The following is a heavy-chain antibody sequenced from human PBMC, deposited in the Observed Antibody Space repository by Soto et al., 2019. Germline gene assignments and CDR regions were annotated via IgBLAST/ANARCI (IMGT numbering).Heavy chain of an antibody. CDR2: IKSKTDGGTT. CDR1: GFTFSNAW. J-gene: IGHJ6*02. CDR3: TTDLGYYYGSGFYYRDGLYLYRMDV. V-gene: IGHV3-15*07. Sequence: GGSLRLACAASGFTFSNAWMNWVRQAPGKGLEWVGRIKSKTDGGTTDYAAPVKGRFTISRDDSKNTLYLQMNSLKTEDTAVYYCTTDLGYYYGSGFYYRDGLYLYRMDVWGQGTSVIVSS. D-gene: IGHD3-10*01.